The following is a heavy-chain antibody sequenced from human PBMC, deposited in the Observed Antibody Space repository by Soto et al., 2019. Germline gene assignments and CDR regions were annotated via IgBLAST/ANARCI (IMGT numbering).Heavy chain of an antibody. D-gene: IGHD3-3*01. CDR2: IYYSGST. J-gene: IGHJ5*02. CDR3: ARWWSGSRQGVDP. Sequence: QVQLQESGPGLVKPSQTLSLTCTVAGGSISSGDYYWSWIRQHPGKGLEWIGYIYYSGSTYYNQTLKSRVTISVETSKNQFSLKLSSVTAADTAVYYCARWWSGSRQGVDPWGQGTLVTVSS. CDR1: GGSISSGDYY. V-gene: IGHV4-31*03.